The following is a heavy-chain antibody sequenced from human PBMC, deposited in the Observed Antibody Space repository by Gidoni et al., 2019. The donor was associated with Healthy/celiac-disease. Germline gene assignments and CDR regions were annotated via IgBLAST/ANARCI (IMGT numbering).Heavy chain of an antibody. CDR1: GYTFTSYY. J-gene: IGHJ6*02. CDR2: INPSGGST. Sequence: QVQLVQSGAEVKKPGASVKVSCKASGYTFTSYYMHWVRQAPGQGLEWMGIINPSGGSTSYAQKFQGRVIMTRDTSTSTVYMELSSLRSEDTAVYYCARRAVTGGMDVWGQGTTVTVSS. V-gene: IGHV1-46*01. D-gene: IGHD4-17*01. CDR3: ARRAVTGGMDV.